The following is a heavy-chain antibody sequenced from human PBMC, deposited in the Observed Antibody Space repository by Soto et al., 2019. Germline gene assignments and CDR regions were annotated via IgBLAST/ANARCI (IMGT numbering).Heavy chain of an antibody. V-gene: IGHV1-69*01. CDR1: GGTFSSYA. CDR2: IIPIFGTA. CDR3: ARDTAAGTYYYYSGMDV. J-gene: IGHJ6*02. D-gene: IGHD6-13*01. Sequence: QVQLVQSGAEVKKPGSSVKVSCKASGGTFSSYAISWVRQAPGQGLEWMGGIIPIFGTANYAQKFQGRVTITADESTSTAYMELSSLRSEDTAVYYCARDTAAGTYYYYSGMDVWGQGTTVTVSS.